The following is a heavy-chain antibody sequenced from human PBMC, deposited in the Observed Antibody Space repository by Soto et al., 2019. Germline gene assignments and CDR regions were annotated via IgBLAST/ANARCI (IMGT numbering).Heavy chain of an antibody. V-gene: IGHV4-59*01. J-gene: IGHJ4*02. CDR3: ARAPRVRGGDCYSLD. D-gene: IGHD2-21*02. Sequence: ETLSHTCTVSGGSSSSYYWSWIRQHPGKGLEWIGYIYYSGSTNYNPSLKSRVTISVDTSKNQFSLKLSSVTAADTAVYYCARAPRVRGGDCYSLDWGQGTLVTVSS. CDR2: IYYSGST. CDR1: GGSSSSYY.